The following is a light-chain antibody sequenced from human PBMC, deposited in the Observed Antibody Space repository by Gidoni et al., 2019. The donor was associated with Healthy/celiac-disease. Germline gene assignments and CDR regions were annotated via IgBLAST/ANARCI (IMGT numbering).Light chain of an antibody. CDR3: QSYDSSNHVV. J-gene: IGLJ2*01. CDR1: SGSIASNY. V-gene: IGLV6-57*04. CDR2: EDN. Sequence: NFMLTQPHSVSEPPGKTVTISCTSSSGSIASNYVQWYQQRPGSAPTTVIYEDNQSPAGVPDRFSGSIDSSSNSASLTISGLKTEDEADYYCQSYDSSNHVVFGGGTKLTVL.